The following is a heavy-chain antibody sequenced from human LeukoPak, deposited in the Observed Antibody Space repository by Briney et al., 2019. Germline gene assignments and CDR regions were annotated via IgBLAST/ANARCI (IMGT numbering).Heavy chain of an antibody. CDR1: GGSVSSGSYY. J-gene: IGHJ4*02. V-gene: IGHV4-61*01. CDR3: ARDLGYRYFDY. Sequence: PSETLSLTCTVSGGSVSSGSYYWSWIRQPPGKGLEWIGYICYSGSTNYNPSLKSRVTISVDTSKNQFSLKLTSVTAADTAVYYCARDLGYRYFDYWGQGTLVTVSS. D-gene: IGHD3-16*02. CDR2: ICYSGST.